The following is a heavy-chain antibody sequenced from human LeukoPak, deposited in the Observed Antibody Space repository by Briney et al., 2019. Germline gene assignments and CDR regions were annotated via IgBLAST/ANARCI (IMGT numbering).Heavy chain of an antibody. CDR1: GYTLTELS. V-gene: IGHV1-24*01. D-gene: IGHD3-22*01. J-gene: IGHJ4*02. Sequence: ASVKVSCKVSGYTLTELSMHWVRQAPGKGLEWMGGFDPEDGETIYAQKFQGRVTMTGDTSTDTAYMELSSLRSEDTAVYYCATEKSRYYYDSSGYYNHYFDFWGQGTLVTVSS. CDR2: FDPEDGET. CDR3: ATEKSRYYYDSSGYYNHYFDF.